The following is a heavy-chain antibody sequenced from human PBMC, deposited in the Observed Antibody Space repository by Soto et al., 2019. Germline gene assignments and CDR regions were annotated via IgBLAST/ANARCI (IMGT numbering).Heavy chain of an antibody. CDR1: GFTFSDYY. CDR2: ISGSGSTI. CDR3: ARSCITGTISDY. J-gene: IGHJ4*02. V-gene: IGHV3-11*01. Sequence: QVQLVESGGGLVKPGGSLRLSCAASGFTFSDYYMSWIRQAPGKGLEWLSYISGSGSTIYYADSVKGRFTISRDNARNSLYLQMNSLRAEDTAVYYCARSCITGTISDYWGQGTLVTVSS. D-gene: IGHD1-20*01.